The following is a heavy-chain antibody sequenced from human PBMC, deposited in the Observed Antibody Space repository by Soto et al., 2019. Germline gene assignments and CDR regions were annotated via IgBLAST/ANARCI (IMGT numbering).Heavy chain of an antibody. J-gene: IGHJ5*02. D-gene: IGHD3-3*01. CDR2: ISYDGSNK. CDR1: GFTFSSYG. Sequence: QVQLVESGGGVVQPGRSLRLSCAASGFTFSSYGMHWVRQAPGKGLEWVAVISYDGSNKYYADSVKGRFTISRDNSKNTLYLQMNSLRAEDTAVYYCAKDLALYYDFWSGPDPWGQGTLVTVSS. CDR3: AKDLALYYDFWSGPDP. V-gene: IGHV3-30*18.